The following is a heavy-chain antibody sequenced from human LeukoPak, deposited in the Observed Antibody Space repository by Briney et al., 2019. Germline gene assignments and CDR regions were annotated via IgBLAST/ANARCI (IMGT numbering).Heavy chain of an antibody. J-gene: IGHJ4*02. D-gene: IGHD6-13*01. V-gene: IGHV4-59*01. Sequence: SETLSLTCTVSGGSISSYYWSWIRQPPGKGLEWIGYIYYSGSTNYNPSLKSRVTISVDTSKNQFSLKLSSVTAADTAVYYCASDKGYSNNYFDYWGQGTLVTVSS. CDR2: IYYSGST. CDR3: ASDKGYSNNYFDY. CDR1: GGSISSYY.